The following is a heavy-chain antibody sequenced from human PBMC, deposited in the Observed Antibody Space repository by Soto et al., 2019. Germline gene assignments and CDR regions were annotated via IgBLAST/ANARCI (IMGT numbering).Heavy chain of an antibody. D-gene: IGHD6-6*01. CDR1: GGSIRSYF. V-gene: IGHV4-59*01. CDR3: ARPILEYSSSSGAFDI. CDR2: IYYSGST. Sequence: QVQLQESGPGLVKPSETLSLTCTVSGGSIRSYFWSWIRQPPGKGLEWIGYIYYSGSTNYNPSLKSRVPISVDTSKNQFSLRLSSVTASDTAVYYCARPILEYSSSSGAFDIWGQGTMVTVSS. J-gene: IGHJ3*02.